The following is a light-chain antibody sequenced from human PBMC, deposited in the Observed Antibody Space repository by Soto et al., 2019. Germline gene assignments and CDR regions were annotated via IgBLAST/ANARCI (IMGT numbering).Light chain of an antibody. J-gene: IGKJ3*01. CDR2: AAS. CDR1: QGISNY. CDR3: QKYNSALFT. V-gene: IGKV1-27*01. Sequence: DIQMTQSPSSLSASVGDRVTITCRASQGISNYLAWYQQKPGKVPKLLIYAASTLQSGVPSRFSGSGSGTDFTLTISSLHTEDVATYYYQKYNSALFTFGPGTKVDIK.